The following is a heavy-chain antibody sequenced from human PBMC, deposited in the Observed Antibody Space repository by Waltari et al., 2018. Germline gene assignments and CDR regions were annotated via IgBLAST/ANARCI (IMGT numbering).Heavy chain of an antibody. J-gene: IGHJ4*02. D-gene: IGHD3-16*01. V-gene: IGHV4-38-2*01. CDR2: IYHSGST. CDR3: ARRGGSFDY. Sequence: QVQLQESGPGLVKPSENLSPTCAVAGNSIRRAYYWGWIRQPPGKGLEWIGSIYHSGSTYYNPSLKSRVTISVDTSKNQFSLKLSSVTAADTAVYYCARRGGSFDYWGQGTLVTVSS. CDR1: GNSIRRAYY.